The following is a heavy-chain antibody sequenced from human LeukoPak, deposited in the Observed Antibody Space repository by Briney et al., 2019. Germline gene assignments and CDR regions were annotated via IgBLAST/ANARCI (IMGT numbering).Heavy chain of an antibody. CDR3: ASGTKWYFDL. CDR1: GGSISSGSYY. Sequence: SQTLSLTCTVSGGSISSGSYYWSWIRQPAGTGLEWIGRIYTSGSTNYNPSLKSRVTISVDTSKNQFSLKLSSVTAADTAVYFCASGTKWYFDLWGRGTLVTVSS. J-gene: IGHJ2*01. V-gene: IGHV4-61*02. CDR2: IYTSGST.